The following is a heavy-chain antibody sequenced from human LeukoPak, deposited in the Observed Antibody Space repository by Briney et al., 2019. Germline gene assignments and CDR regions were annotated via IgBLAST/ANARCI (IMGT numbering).Heavy chain of an antibody. J-gene: IGHJ3*02. D-gene: IGHD3-9*01. CDR1: GFTFSDYY. CDR2: ISSSGSTK. Sequence: GGSLRLSCAASGFTFSDYYMTWIRQAPGKGLEWVSYISSSGSTKYYADSVKGRFTIARDNAKNLLYLQMISLRADATAVYYCARDRFFDWLNAFDIWGQGTMVTVSS. V-gene: IGHV3-11*01. CDR3: ARDRFFDWLNAFDI.